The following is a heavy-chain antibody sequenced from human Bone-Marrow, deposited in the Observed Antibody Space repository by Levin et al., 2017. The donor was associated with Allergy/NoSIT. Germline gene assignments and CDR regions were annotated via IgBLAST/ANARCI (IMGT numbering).Heavy chain of an antibody. V-gene: IGHV3-23*01. D-gene: IGHD2-2*01. CDR2: ISASGGAT. Sequence: LSLTCAASGVDLREYAMNWVRQAPGQGLEWVSGISASGGATYYADSVKGRFTISGDNSKNTVYLQMNSLRAEDTAVYYCAKDRYCTSATCPVDYWGQGTLVTVSS. CDR3: AKDRYCTSATCPVDY. J-gene: IGHJ4*02. CDR1: GVDLREYA.